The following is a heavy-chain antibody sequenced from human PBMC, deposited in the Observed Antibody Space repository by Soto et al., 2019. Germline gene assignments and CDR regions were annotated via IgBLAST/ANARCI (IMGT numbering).Heavy chain of an antibody. D-gene: IGHD1-26*01. CDR2: IHSSGST. CDR1: GDSLSSYY. J-gene: IGHJ2*01. Sequence: SETLSLTXTVSGDSLSSYYYYWIRQPPGKGLEWIGYIHSSGSTKYNPSLKSRGTISMDTSENQFSLKLSSVTAADTAIYYCASDTSYRYGYWYFDLWGRGTLVTVSS. V-gene: IGHV4-59*13. CDR3: ASDTSYRYGYWYFDL.